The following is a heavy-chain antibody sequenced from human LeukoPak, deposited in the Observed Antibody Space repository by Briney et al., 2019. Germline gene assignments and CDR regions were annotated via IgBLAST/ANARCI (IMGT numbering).Heavy chain of an antibody. V-gene: IGHV1-8*01. J-gene: IGHJ4*02. CDR2: MNPNSGNA. CDR3: ARTAVTTFGFDY. Sequence: ASVKVSCKASGYTFTSYDINWVRQATGQGLEWMGWMNPNSGNAGYAQKFQGRVTMTRNTSISTAYMELSSLRSEDTAVYYCARTAVTTFGFDYWGQGTLVTVSS. D-gene: IGHD3-16*01. CDR1: GYTFTSYD.